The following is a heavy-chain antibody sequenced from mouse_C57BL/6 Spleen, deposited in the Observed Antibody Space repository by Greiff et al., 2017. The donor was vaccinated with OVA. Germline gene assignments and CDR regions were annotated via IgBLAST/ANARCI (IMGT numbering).Heavy chain of an antibody. D-gene: IGHD1-1*01. CDR1: GYTFTSYW. CDR2: IDPSDSET. Sequence: VQLQQPGAELVRPGSSVKLSCKASGYTFTSYWMHWVKQRPIQGLEWIGNIDPSDSETHYNQKFKDKATLTVDKSSSTAYMQLSSLTSEDSAVYDCARWAGYYGSRPSMDYWGQGTSVTVSS. J-gene: IGHJ4*01. CDR3: ARWAGYYGSRPSMDY. V-gene: IGHV1-52*01.